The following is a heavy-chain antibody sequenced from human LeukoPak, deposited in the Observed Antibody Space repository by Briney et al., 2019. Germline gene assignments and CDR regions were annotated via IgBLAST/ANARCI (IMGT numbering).Heavy chain of an antibody. D-gene: IGHD4-23*01. CDR3: ARHEDPWGGNSEGKGTSFDY. CDR1: GFTFTSSA. CDR2: IVVGSGNT. J-gene: IGHJ4*02. Sequence: SVKVSCKASGFTFTSSAMQWVRQARGQRLEWIGWIVVGSGNTNYAQKFQERVTITRDMSTSTAYMELSSLRSEDTAVYYCARHEDPWGGNSEGKGTSFDYWGQGTLVTVSS. V-gene: IGHV1-58*02.